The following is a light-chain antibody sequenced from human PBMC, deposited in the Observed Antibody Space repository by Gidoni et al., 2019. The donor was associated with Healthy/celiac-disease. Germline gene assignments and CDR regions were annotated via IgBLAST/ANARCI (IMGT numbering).Light chain of an antibody. CDR1: RSNIGSNA. J-gene: IGLJ3*02. CDR2: SNK. V-gene: IGLV1-44*01. CDR3: AAWDGSLNVS. Sequence: QSVLTQPPSASGTPGQRVTISCSGSRSNIGSNAVNWYQQLPGTAPKLLNYSNKRPPSGVPGRFSGSKSSTSASLAIGGLQSEDEAYYYCAAWDGSLNVSFGGGTKLTVL.